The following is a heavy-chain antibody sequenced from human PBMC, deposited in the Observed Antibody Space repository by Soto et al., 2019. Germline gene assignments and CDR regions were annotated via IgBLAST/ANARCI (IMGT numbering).Heavy chain of an antibody. Sequence: GGSLRLSCAASGFTFSSYAMSWVRQAPGKGLEWVSAISGSGGSTYYADSVKGRFTISRDNSKNTLYLQMNSLRAEDTAVYYCAREYDFWSGYPHFDYWGQGTLVTVSS. CDR1: GFTFSSYA. D-gene: IGHD3-3*01. V-gene: IGHV3-23*01. CDR3: AREYDFWSGYPHFDY. J-gene: IGHJ4*02. CDR2: ISGSGGST.